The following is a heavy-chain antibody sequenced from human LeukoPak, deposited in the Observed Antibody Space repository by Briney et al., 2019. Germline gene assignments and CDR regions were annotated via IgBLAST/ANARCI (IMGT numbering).Heavy chain of an antibody. CDR3: ARDYGDFPLFDY. J-gene: IGHJ4*02. CDR1: GGSISSGSYY. D-gene: IGHD4-17*01. CDR2: IYTSGST. V-gene: IGHV4-61*02. Sequence: PSETLSLTCTVSGGSISSGSYYWSWIRQPAGKGLEWIGRIYTSGSTNYNPSLKSRVTISVDTSKNQFSLKLSSVTAADTAVYYCARDYGDFPLFDYWGQGALVTVSS.